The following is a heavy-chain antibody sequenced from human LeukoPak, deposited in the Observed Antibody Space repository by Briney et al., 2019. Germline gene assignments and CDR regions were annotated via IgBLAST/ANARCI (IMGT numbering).Heavy chain of an antibody. J-gene: IGHJ5*02. Sequence: GGSLRLSCAASGFTVSSNHMSWVRQAPGKGLEWVSVIYSGGSTYYADSVKGRFTISRDNSKNTLYLQMNSLRAEDTAVYYCARANYDFWSAQGNWFDPWGQGTLVTVSS. CDR1: GFTVSSNH. CDR2: IYSGGST. CDR3: ARANYDFWSAQGNWFDP. V-gene: IGHV3-53*01. D-gene: IGHD3-3*01.